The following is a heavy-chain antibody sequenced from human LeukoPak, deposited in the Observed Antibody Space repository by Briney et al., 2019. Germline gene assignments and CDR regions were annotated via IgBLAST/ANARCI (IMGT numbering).Heavy chain of an antibody. D-gene: IGHD2-2*01. CDR2: ISSVGSYI. CDR3: ARDTTSVVPAAMSY. CDR1: GFTFSDYF. Sequence: GGSLRLSCAASGFTFSDYFMSWIRQAPGKGLEWVSYISSVGSYIYYADSVKGRFTVSRDNAKSSLYLQMNSLRAEDTAVYYCARDTTSVVPAAMSYWGQGTLVTVSS. J-gene: IGHJ4*02. V-gene: IGHV3-11*04.